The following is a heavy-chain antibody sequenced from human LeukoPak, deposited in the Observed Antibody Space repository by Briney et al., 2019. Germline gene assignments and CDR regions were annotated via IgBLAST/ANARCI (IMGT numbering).Heavy chain of an antibody. CDR1: GGSISSSSYY. CDR2: IYYSGST. D-gene: IGHD6-19*01. V-gene: IGHV4-39*07. J-gene: IGHJ1*01. CDR3: ASQASSGWSEYFQH. Sequence: PSETLSLTCTVSGGSISSSSYYWGWIRQPPGKGLEWIGSIYYSGSTYYNPSLKSRVTISVDTSKNQFSLKLSSVTAADTAVYYCASQASSGWSEYFQHWGQGTLVTVSS.